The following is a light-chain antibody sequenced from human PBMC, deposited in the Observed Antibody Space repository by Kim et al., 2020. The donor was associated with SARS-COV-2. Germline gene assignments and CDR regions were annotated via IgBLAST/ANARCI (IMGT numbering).Light chain of an antibody. CDR2: YDS. J-gene: IGLJ2*01. V-gene: IGLV3-21*04. CDR1: YIGSKS. CDR3: QVWDNSGGHVI. Sequence: SYELTQPPSVSVAPGETARITCDGNYIGSKSVHWYQQKPGQGPVVVIHYDSDRPPGIPERLSGSNSGNTATLTISRVEAGDEADYYCQVWDNSGGHVIFGGGTQLTVL.